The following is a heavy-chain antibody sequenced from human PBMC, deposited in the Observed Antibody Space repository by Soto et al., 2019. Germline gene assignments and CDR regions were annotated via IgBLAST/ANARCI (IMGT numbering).Heavy chain of an antibody. Sequence: QLQLQESGPGLVKPSEALSLTCSVSGGSISSSSYYLGWIRQPPGKVLEWIVSIYYSGSTYYIPSLKSRVTISRDKSKNQFSLKLSSLTAADTAVYYCARLEGLATISYYFDFWGQGTLVTVSS. CDR2: IYYSGST. V-gene: IGHV4-39*01. CDR3: ARLEGLATISYYFDF. J-gene: IGHJ4*02. D-gene: IGHD3-9*01. CDR1: GGSISSSSYY.